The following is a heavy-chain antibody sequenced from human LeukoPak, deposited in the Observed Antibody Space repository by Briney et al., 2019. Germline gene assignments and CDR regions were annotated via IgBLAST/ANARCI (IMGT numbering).Heavy chain of an antibody. CDR3: ARVFKGYSYGFLYFDY. D-gene: IGHD5-18*01. CDR1: GGSFSGYY. V-gene: IGHV4-34*01. J-gene: IGHJ4*02. CDR2: INHSGST. Sequence: PSETLSLTCAVYGGSFSGYYWSWIRQPPGKGLEWIGEINHSGSTNYNPSLKSRVTISVDTSKNQFSLKLSSVTAADTAVYYCARVFKGYSYGFLYFDYWGQGTLVTVSS.